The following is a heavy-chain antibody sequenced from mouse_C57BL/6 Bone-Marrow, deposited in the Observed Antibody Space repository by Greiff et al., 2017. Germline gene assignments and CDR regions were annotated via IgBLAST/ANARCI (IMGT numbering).Heavy chain of an antibody. D-gene: IGHD2-4*01. Sequence: VQLQQSGPGLVQPSQCLSITCTVSGFSLTSYGVHWVRQTPGKGLEWLGVIWSGGSKDYNAAFISRLSISKDNSKSQVFFIMNSLQADDSAIYYCARDYDGTMDYWGQGTSVTVSS. CDR1: GFSLTSYG. CDR2: IWSGGSK. J-gene: IGHJ4*01. V-gene: IGHV2-2*01. CDR3: ARDYDGTMDY.